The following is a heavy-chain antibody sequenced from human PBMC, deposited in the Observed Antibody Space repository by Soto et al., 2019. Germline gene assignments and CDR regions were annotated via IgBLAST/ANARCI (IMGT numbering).Heavy chain of an antibody. CDR1: GGSISSSSYY. Sequence: QLQLQESGPGLVKPSETLSLTCTVSGGSISSSSYYWGWIRQPPGKGLEWIGSIYYSGSTYYNPSLKSRVTIPVDTSKNQFSLKLSSVTAADTAVYYCASTTMLFGLGILGRFDYWGQGTLVTVSS. CDR3: ASTTMLFGLGILGRFDY. J-gene: IGHJ4*02. CDR2: IYYSGST. V-gene: IGHV4-39*01. D-gene: IGHD3-10*02.